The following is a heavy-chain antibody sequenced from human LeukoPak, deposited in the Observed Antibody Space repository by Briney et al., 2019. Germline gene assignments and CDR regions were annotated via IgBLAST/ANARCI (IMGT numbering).Heavy chain of an antibody. CDR3: ARDLSGVTGYTYGRGIDY. V-gene: IGHV3-30*03. D-gene: IGHD5-18*01. CDR2: IGSDGYSK. CDR1: GFTFSSYS. Sequence: GGSLRLSCAASGFTFSSYSMQWVRQAPGKGLEWVAIIGSDGYSKYYGDSVKGRFTISRDNSKNAVYLQMNSLRTEDTAVYYCARDLSGVTGYTYGRGIDYWGQGTLVTVSS. J-gene: IGHJ4*02.